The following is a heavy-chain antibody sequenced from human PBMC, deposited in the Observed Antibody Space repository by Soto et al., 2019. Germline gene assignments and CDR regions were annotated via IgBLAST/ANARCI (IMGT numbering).Heavy chain of an antibody. CDR2: IDWDDDK. CDR1: GFSLNTNGMC. D-gene: IGHD6-19*01. CDR3: ARMAAVNRPFDF. Sequence: SGPTLVNPTQTLTLTCTFSGFSLNTNGMCVSWIRQPPGKALEWLARIDWDDDKYYSTSLKTRLTISKDTSKNQVVLTMTNMDPVDTATYYCARMAAVNRPFDFWGQGTLVTVSS. J-gene: IGHJ4*02. V-gene: IGHV2-70*11.